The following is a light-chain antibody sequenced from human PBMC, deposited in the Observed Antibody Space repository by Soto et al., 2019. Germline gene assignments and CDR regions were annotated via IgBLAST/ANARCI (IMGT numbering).Light chain of an antibody. CDR2: DAS. J-gene: IGKJ4*01. Sequence: EIVLTQSPATLSLSPGERATLSCRASQNVRDYLAWYQQKPGQAPRLLIYDASTRATGIPDRFSGSGSGTDFTLTISSLEPEDFAVYFCQHRRNWPLTFGGGTKVEIK. CDR1: QNVRDY. V-gene: IGKV3-11*01. CDR3: QHRRNWPLT.